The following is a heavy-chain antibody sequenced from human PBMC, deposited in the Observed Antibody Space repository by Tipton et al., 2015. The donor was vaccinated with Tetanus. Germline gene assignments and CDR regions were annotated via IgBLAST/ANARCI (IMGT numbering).Heavy chain of an antibody. CDR1: GGSISRGGYF. J-gene: IGHJ2*01. V-gene: IGHV4-61*03. CDR2: ISSSGST. D-gene: IGHD4-23*01. Sequence: TLSLTCTVSGGSISRGGYFWNWIRQRPGKGLEWLAYISSSGSTNSNYFLKSRITVSRDTSKNHFSLNLASVTAADTAVYYCATMTPVDWYFDLWGRGTLVTVSS. CDR3: ATMTPVDWYFDL.